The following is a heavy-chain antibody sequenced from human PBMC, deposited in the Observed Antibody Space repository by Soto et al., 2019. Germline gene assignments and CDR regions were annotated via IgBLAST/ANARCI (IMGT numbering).Heavy chain of an antibody. CDR2: ISGSGGST. J-gene: IGHJ4*02. CDR1: GFTFSSYA. CDR3: AKDRAMRGRRRDY. Sequence: VGSLRLSCAASGFTFSSYAMSWVRQAPGKGLEWVSAISGSGGSTYYADSVKGRFTISRDNSKNTLYLQMNSLRAEDTAVYYCAKDRAMRGRRRDYWGRGTLLTVSS. V-gene: IGHV3-23*01.